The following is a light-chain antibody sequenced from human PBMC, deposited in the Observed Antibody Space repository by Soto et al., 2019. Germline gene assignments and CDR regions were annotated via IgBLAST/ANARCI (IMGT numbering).Light chain of an antibody. V-gene: IGKV1-9*01. J-gene: IGKJ1*01. Sequence: CRASQGISSYLAWYQQKPGKAPKLLIYAASTLQSGVPSRFSGSGSGTEFTLTISSLQPEDFATYYCQQLNSYLTWTFGQGTKVDIK. CDR1: QGISSY. CDR2: AAS. CDR3: QQLNSYLTWT.